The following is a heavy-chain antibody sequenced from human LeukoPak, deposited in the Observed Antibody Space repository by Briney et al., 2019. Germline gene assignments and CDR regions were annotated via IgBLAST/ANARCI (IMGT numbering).Heavy chain of an antibody. CDR1: GYTFTSYD. D-gene: IGHD5-18*01. Sequence: ASVKVSCKASGYTFTSYDINWVRQATGQGLEWMGWMNPNSGSTGYARKFQGRVTMTRNTSISTAYMELSSLRSEDTAVYYCARGRRIQLWFFDYWGQGTLVTVSS. CDR2: MNPNSGST. CDR3: ARGRRIQLWFFDY. J-gene: IGHJ4*02. V-gene: IGHV1-8*01.